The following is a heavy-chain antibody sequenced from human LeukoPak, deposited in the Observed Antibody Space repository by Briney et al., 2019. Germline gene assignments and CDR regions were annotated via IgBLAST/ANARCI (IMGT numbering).Heavy chain of an antibody. CDR3: TRHPSEQHGPYYYYYMDV. CDR1: GFTFGDYA. D-gene: IGHD3/OR15-3a*01. V-gene: IGHV3-49*03. CDR2: IRSKAYGGTT. J-gene: IGHJ6*03. Sequence: PGRSLRLSCTASGFTFGDYAMSWFRQVPGKGLEWVGFIRSKAYGGTTEYAASVKGRFTISRDDSKSIAYLQMNSLKTEDTAVYYCTRHPSEQHGPYYYYYMDVWGKGTTVTVSS.